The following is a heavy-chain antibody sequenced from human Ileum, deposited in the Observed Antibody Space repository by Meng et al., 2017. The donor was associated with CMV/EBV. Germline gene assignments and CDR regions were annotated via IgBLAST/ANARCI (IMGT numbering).Heavy chain of an antibody. CDR1: GYTFAAYY. D-gene: IGHD1-26*01. CDR2: INPNSGGT. J-gene: IGHJ6*02. Sequence: ASVKVSCKASGYTFAAYYIHWVRQAPGQGLEWMGWINPNSGGTNNAQKFQGRVTMTRDTSISTAFMDLSSLISDDTAVYYCARVGRGGDYYGMDVWGQGTTVTV. CDR3: ARVGRGGDYYGMDV. V-gene: IGHV1-2*02.